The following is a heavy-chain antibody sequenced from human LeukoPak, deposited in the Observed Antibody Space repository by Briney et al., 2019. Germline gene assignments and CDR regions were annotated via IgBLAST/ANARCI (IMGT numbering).Heavy chain of an antibody. Sequence: SETLSLTCTVSGGSISSSSYYWVWIRQPPGKGLEWIGSIYYSGSTYYNPSLKSRVTISVATSKNQFSLKLSSVTAADTAVYYCARGSGYWVTFFDYWGQGTLVTVSS. V-gene: IGHV4-39*07. J-gene: IGHJ4*02. CDR3: ARGSGYWVTFFDY. CDR2: IYYSGST. D-gene: IGHD3-22*01. CDR1: GGSISSSSYY.